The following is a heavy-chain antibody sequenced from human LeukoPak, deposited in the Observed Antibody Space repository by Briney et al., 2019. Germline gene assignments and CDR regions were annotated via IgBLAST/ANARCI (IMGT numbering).Heavy chain of an antibody. V-gene: IGHV4-34*01. Sequence: PSETLSLTCAVYGGSFSGYYWSWIRQPPGKGLEWIGEINHSGSTNYNPSLKSRVTISVDTSKNQFSLKLSSVTAADTAVYYCARDAEDDFWSGYPFDYWGQGTLVTVSS. CDR1: GGSFSGYY. CDR3: ARDAEDDFWSGYPFDY. D-gene: IGHD3-3*01. J-gene: IGHJ4*02. CDR2: INHSGST.